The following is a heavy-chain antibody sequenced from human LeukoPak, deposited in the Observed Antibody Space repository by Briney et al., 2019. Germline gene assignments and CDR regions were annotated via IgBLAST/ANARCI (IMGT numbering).Heavy chain of an antibody. Sequence: PSETLSLTCAVYGGSFSGYYWSWIRQPPGKGLEWIGEINHSGSTNYNPSLKSRVTISVDTSKNQFSLKLSSVTAADTAVYYSARGPRLLISRYYYYMDVWGKGTTVTVSS. D-gene: IGHD3-16*01. CDR3: ARGPRLLISRYYYYMDV. V-gene: IGHV4-34*01. CDR2: INHSGST. J-gene: IGHJ6*03. CDR1: GGSFSGYY.